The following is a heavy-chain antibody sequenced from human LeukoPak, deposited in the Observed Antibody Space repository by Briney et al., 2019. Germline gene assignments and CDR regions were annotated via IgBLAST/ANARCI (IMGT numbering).Heavy chain of an antibody. J-gene: IGHJ4*02. CDR3: TRAVAGHPD. D-gene: IGHD6-19*01. CDR2: IDHSGYT. Sequence: SETLSLACAVSGVPFSNYYWSWVRQSPRQGLEWIGEIDHSGYTNYNPSLKSRVTMSIDTSKNQFSLKLTSVTAADAGVYYCTRAVAGHPDWGQGTLVTVSS. CDR1: GVPFSNYY. V-gene: IGHV4-34*01.